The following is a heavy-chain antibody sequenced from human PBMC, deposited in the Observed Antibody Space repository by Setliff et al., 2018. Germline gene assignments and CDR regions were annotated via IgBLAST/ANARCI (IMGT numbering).Heavy chain of an antibody. D-gene: IGHD2-2*01. V-gene: IGHV3-23*01. Sequence: PGGSLRLSCVGSGFSFSSYAMSWVRQAPGKGLEWVSAISGSGGSTYYADSVKGRFTISRDNSKNTLYLQMNSLRAEDTAVYYCAVLVVVTYGMDVWGQGTTVTVSS. CDR3: AVLVVVTYGMDV. J-gene: IGHJ6*02. CDR2: ISGSGGST. CDR1: GFSFSSYA.